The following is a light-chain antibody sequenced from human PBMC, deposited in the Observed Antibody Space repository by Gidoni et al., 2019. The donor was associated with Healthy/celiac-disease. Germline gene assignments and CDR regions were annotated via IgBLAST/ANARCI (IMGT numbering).Light chain of an antibody. CDR1: ISDVGGYNH. V-gene: IGLV2-14*03. CDR2: DVS. Sequence: QSALTQPASVSGSPGQSTTTSCTYTISDVGGYNHVSWYQQHPGKAPKLMIYDVSNRTSGVSNRFSGSKSGNTASLTISWLHAEDEADYYCSSYTSSSTFFGTGTKVTVL. CDR3: SSYTSSSTF. J-gene: IGLJ1*01.